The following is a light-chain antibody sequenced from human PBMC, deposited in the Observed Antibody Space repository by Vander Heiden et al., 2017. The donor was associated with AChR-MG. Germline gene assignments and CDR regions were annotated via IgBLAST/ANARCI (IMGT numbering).Light chain of an antibody. J-gene: IGKJ2*01. Sequence: EIAFTQSPAPLSLSPGATATLSCRASQSVSSYLAWHQQKPGQAPRLLIYDASNRATGIPAMFSGSGSGTDFTLTISSLEPEDFAVYYCQQRSNWLYTFGQGTKLEIK. CDR3: QQRSNWLYT. CDR2: DAS. V-gene: IGKV3-11*01. CDR1: QSVSSY.